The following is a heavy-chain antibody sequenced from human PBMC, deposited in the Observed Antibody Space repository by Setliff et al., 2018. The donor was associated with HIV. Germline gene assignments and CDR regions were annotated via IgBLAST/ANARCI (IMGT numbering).Heavy chain of an antibody. CDR2: IHHSGDT. Sequence: PSQTLSLTCAVSGGSIGGTHYWHWVRQPPGRGLEWIGDIHHSGDTNYNPSLKSRVTLSIDNFNNQFSLKLTSVTAADTAIYYCADPPAGLWGQGILVTVSS. CDR3: ADPPAGL. D-gene: IGHD2-21*02. V-gene: IGHV4-4*02. J-gene: IGHJ4*02. CDR1: GGSIGGTHY.